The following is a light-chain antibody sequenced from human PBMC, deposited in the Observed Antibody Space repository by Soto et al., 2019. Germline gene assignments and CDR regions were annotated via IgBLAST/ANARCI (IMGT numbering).Light chain of an antibody. CDR3: QQRNNWPPGYT. Sequence: EIVLKQSPATLSLSPGERATLSCRASQSISRCLVWYQQKPGQAPRLLIYEASNRATGIPARFSGSGSGTDFSHTISSLALEEFAVYYWQQRNNWPPGYTFGHGTKLEIK. CDR2: EAS. J-gene: IGKJ2*01. V-gene: IGKV3-11*01. CDR1: QSISRC.